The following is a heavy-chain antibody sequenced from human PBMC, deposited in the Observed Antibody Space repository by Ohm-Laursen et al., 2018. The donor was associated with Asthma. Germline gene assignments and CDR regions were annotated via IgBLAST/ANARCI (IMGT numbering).Heavy chain of an antibody. CDR1: GFTFNKHH. CDR3: AKDSSEVVAADEY. Sequence: SLRLPCAASGFTFNKHHMTWVRQAPGKGLEWVSAIDGSGGRTYYADSVKGRFTISRDNPRNTLYLQMNSLRAEDTAVYYCAKDSSEVVAADEYWGQGTLVTVSS. V-gene: IGHV3-23*01. D-gene: IGHD2-15*01. CDR2: IDGSGGRT. J-gene: IGHJ4*02.